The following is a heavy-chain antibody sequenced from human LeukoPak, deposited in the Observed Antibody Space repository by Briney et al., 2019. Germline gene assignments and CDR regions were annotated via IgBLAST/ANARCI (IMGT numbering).Heavy chain of an antibody. V-gene: IGHV3-53*01. Sequence: PGGSLRLSCTASGFTVSSNCMSWVRQAPGKGLEWVSLIYSVGDTYYADSVKGRFTISRDNSQNTLYLQMNSLRAEDTAVYYCARAPRGRDGYNPYYFDYWGQGTLVTFSS. CDR1: GFTVSSNC. J-gene: IGHJ4*02. CDR3: ARAPRGRDGYNPYYFDY. CDR2: IYSVGDT. D-gene: IGHD5-24*01.